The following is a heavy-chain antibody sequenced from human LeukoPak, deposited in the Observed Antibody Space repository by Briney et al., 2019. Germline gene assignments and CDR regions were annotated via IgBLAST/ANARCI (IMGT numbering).Heavy chain of an antibody. CDR2: IYSGGST. J-gene: IGHJ4*02. CDR1: GFTVSSNY. D-gene: IGHD4-17*01. V-gene: IGHV3-53*04. CDR3: ARGNYGDPKGDY. Sequence: PGGSLRLSCAASGFTVSSNYMSWVRQAPGKGVEWVSVIYSGGSTYYADSVTRRFTISTHNSNNTLYLQMNSLRAEDTAVYYCARGNYGDPKGDYWGQGTLVTVSS.